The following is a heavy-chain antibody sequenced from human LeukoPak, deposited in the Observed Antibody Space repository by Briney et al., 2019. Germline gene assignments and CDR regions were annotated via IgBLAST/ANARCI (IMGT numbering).Heavy chain of an antibody. V-gene: IGHV3-23*01. J-gene: IGHJ5*01. D-gene: IGHD3-3*01. CDR3: AKRVPLTALDS. CDR2: IGSGSVDK. CDR1: GGSISSYY. Sequence: ETLSLTCTVSGGSISSYYWSWIRQPPGKGLEWVSVIGSGSVDKHYADTVRGRFDISRDNSKNRLFLQMNSLRVEDSGVYYCAKRVPLTALDSWGQGTLVTVSS.